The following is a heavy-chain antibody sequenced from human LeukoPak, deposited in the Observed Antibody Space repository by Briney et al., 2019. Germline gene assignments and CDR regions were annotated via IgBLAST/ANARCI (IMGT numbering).Heavy chain of an antibody. CDR2: VYYTGIT. D-gene: IGHD3-9*01. V-gene: IGHV4-39*01. Sequence: PSEILSLTCTLSGGSLTTNTFYWGWIRQPPGKGLEWIGTVYYTGITHYNPSLKSRITISVDTSKNHFSLNLTSVTAADTAVYFCARHGILTDHSIRYWGQGLLVTVSS. CDR3: ARHGILTDHSIRY. CDR1: GGSLTTNTFY. J-gene: IGHJ4*02.